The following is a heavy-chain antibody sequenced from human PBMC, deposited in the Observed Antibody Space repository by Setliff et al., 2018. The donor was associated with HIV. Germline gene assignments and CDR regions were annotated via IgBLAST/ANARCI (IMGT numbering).Heavy chain of an antibody. CDR2: IYSSGTT. CDR1: GDSITTGVYY. J-gene: IGHJ4*02. D-gene: IGHD3-22*01. CDR3: ARHYYPDPFDY. Sequence: KTSETLSLTCTVSGDSITTGVYYWSWIRQPAGQGLEWIGYIYSSGTTDYNPSLKSRVTMSVDTSNGHFSLKLAAVTAADTAVYYCARHYYPDPFDYWGQGTLVTVSS. V-gene: IGHV4-61*09.